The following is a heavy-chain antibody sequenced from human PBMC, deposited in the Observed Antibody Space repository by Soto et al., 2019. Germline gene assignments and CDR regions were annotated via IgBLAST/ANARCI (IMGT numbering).Heavy chain of an antibody. Sequence: SAKVSCPASGYTLNSYGISWVRQSPGHGLAWMGWISAYNGHTNYAQKLPGSVTMTKDTSKSTAYPEVGRLRADDTAVYECARHDHDSRGFFDYGGQATQGIVSA. CDR2: ISAYNGHT. CDR3: ARHDHDSRGFFDY. CDR1: GYTLNSYG. J-gene: IGHJ4*02. D-gene: IGHD3-22*01. V-gene: IGHV1-18*04.